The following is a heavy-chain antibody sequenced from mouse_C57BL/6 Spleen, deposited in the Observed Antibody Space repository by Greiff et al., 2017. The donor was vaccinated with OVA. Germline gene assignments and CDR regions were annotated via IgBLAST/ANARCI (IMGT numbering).Heavy chain of an antibody. J-gene: IGHJ2*01. CDR1: GYAFSSSW. V-gene: IGHV1-82*01. CDR3: ARGLSGGNYFDD. D-gene: IGHD1-1*02. Sequence: QVQLQQSGPELVKPGASVKISCKASGYAFSSSWMNWVKQRPGKGLEWIGRIYPGDGDTNYNGKFKGKATLTADKSSSTAYMQLSSLTSEDSAVYFCARGLSGGNYFDDWGQGTTLTVSS. CDR2: IYPGDGDT.